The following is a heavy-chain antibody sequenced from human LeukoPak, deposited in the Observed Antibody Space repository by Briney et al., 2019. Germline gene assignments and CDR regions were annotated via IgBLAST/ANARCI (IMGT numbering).Heavy chain of an antibody. CDR1: GGSISSYY. V-gene: IGHV4-4*07. CDR3: ARDGYYYDSSGMYYFDY. CDR2: IYTSGST. J-gene: IGHJ4*02. Sequence: SETLSLTCTVSGGSISSYYWSWIRQPAGKGLEWIWSIYTSGSTNYNPSLKSRVTMSVDKSKNQFSLKLSSVTAADTAVYYCARDGYYYDSSGMYYFDYWGQGTLVTVSS. D-gene: IGHD3-22*01.